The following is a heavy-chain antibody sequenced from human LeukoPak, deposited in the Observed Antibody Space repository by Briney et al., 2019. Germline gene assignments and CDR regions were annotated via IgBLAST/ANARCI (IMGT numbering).Heavy chain of an antibody. J-gene: IGHJ1*01. V-gene: IGHV1-69*13. CDR1: GGTFSSYA. Sequence: ASVKVSCKASGGTFSSYAISWVRQAPGQGLEWMGGIIPIFGTANYAPKFQGRVTITADESTSTAYMELSSLRSEDTAVYYCARDDENSSGYYQYFQHWGQGTLVTVSS. D-gene: IGHD3-22*01. CDR3: ARDDENSSGYYQYFQH. CDR2: IIPIFGTA.